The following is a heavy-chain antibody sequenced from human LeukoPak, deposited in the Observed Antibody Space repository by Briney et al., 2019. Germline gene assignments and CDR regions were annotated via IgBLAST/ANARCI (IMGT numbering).Heavy chain of an antibody. J-gene: IGHJ4*02. D-gene: IGHD4-17*01. CDR1: GGXISSYY. Sequence: SETLSLTCTVSGGXISSYYCSWIRQPPGKGREWIGHIYYSGSTNYNPSLKSRVTISVDTSKNQFSLKLSSVTAADTAVYYCARGMGYGDYRDYWGQGTLLTVSS. V-gene: IGHV4-59*01. CDR3: ARGMGYGDYRDY. CDR2: IYYSGST.